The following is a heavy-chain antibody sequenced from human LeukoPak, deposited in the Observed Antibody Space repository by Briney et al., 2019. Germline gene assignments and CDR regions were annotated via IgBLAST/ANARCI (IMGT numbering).Heavy chain of an antibody. CDR1: GFTFSSYS. CDR3: GRDLGDSSRRSFAF. CDR2: ISSSSTYM. Sequence: PGGSLRLSCAASGFTFSSYSMNWVRQAPGKGLEWVSSISSSSTYMYHADSVKGRFTISRDNAKNSLYLQMNSLRAEDTAVYYCGRDLGDSSRRSFAFWGQGTLVTVSS. V-gene: IGHV3-21*01. D-gene: IGHD3-16*01. J-gene: IGHJ4*03.